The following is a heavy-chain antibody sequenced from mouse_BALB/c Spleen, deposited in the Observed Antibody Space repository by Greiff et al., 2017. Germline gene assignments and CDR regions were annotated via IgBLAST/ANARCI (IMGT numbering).Heavy chain of an antibody. CDR2: IDTSDSYT. V-gene: IGHV1-69*01. J-gene: IGHJ2*01. CDR1: GYTFTDYW. Sequence: QVQLQQSGAELVMPGASVKMSCKASGYTFTDYWMHWVKQRPGQGLEWIGAIDTSDSYTSYNQKFKGKATLTVDESSSTAYMQLSSLTSEDSAVYYCARPYGNFLYFDYWGQGTTLTVSS. CDR3: ARPYGNFLYFDY. D-gene: IGHD2-1*01.